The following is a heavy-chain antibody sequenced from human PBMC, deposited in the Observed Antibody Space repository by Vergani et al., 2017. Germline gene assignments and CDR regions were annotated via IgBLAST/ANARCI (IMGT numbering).Heavy chain of an antibody. CDR1: GFTFSSYS. CDR3: ARGVPAVNWFDP. V-gene: IGHV3-21*01. D-gene: IGHD2-2*01. CDR2: ISSSSSYI. J-gene: IGHJ5*02. Sequence: EVQLVESGGGLVKPGGSLRLSCAASGFTFSSYSMNWVRQAPGKGLEWVSSISSSSSYIYYADSVKGRFTISRDNAKNSLYLQMNSLRAEDTAVYYCARGVPAVNWFDPCGQGTLVTVSS.